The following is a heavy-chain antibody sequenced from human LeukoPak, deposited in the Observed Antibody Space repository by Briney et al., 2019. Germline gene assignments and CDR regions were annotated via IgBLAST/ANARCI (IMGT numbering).Heavy chain of an antibody. Sequence: GASLRLSCSASGPPFSSYATSWVSHPPGNWLEWLSAIRGSGGSTYYADSVKGRFTISRDNSKNTLYLQMNSLRAEDTAVYYCAKYYYGSGSYFDYWGQGTLVTVSS. J-gene: IGHJ4*02. CDR3: AKYYYGSGSYFDY. CDR2: IRGSGGST. V-gene: IGHV3-23*01. D-gene: IGHD3-10*01. CDR1: GPPFSSYA.